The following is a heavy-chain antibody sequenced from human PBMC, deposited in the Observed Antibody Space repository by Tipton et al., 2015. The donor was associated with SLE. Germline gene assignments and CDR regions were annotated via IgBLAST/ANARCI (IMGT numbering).Heavy chain of an antibody. Sequence: SLRLSCGASGFAFSDYYMSWIRQAPGKGLEWVSYISSSGSTIYYADSVKGRFTISRDNAKNTLYLQMNSLRGEDTAVYYCAKDMVATILGPFDYWGQGTLVTVSS. D-gene: IGHD5-12*01. CDR3: AKDMVATILGPFDY. CDR1: GFAFSDYY. CDR2: ISSSGSTI. V-gene: IGHV3-11*04. J-gene: IGHJ4*02.